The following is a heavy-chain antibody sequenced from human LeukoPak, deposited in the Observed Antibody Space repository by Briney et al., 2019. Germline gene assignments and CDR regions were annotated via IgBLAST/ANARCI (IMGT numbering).Heavy chain of an antibody. CDR2: TYYRSKWYN. CDR3: AILSYGSGIYDY. V-gene: IGHV6-1*01. Sequence: SQALSLTCAISGDSVSSNSVAWNWIRQSPSRGLEWLGRTYYRSKWYNDYATSVKSRITIKPDTSKNQFSLQLNSVTPEDTAVYYCAILSYGSGIYDYWGQGTLVTVSS. CDR1: GDSVSSNSVA. D-gene: IGHD3-10*01. J-gene: IGHJ4*02.